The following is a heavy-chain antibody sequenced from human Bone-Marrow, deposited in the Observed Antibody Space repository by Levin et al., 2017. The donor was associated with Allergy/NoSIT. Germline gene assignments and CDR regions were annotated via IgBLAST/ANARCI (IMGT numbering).Heavy chain of an antibody. J-gene: IGHJ6*02. D-gene: IGHD5-12*01. V-gene: IGHV4-59*01. CDR2: IKNSGTT. CDR1: GGSISNSY. Sequence: SETLSLTCSVSGGSISNSYWSWIRQAPGKGLEWIGYIKNSGTTKYNPSLNSRVTISADTSTNQVSLRLTSVTAAGTAVYYCASLGYTISYYDYAMDVWGQGTTVTVSS. CDR3: ASLGYTISYYDYAMDV.